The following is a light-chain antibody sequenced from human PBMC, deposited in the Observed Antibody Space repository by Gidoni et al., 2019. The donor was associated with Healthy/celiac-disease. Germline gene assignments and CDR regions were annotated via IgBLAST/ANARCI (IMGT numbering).Light chain of an antibody. J-gene: IGLJ3*02. CDR3: SSYTSSSTRV. CDR1: SSDVGGYNY. V-gene: IGLV2-14*01. CDR2: EVS. Sequence: QSALTQPASVSGSPGQSITISCTGTSSDVGGYNYVSWYHQHPGKAPKLMISEVSNRPSGVSNRFSGSKSGNTASLTISGLQAEDEADYYCSSYTSSSTRVFGGGTKLTVL.